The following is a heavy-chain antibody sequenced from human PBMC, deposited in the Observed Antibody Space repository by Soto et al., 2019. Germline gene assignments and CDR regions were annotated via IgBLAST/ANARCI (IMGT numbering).Heavy chain of an antibody. Sequence: GGSLRLSCAASGFTFSSYGMHWVRQAPGKGLEWVAVISYDGSNKYYAGSVKGRFTISRDNSKNTLYLQMNSLRAEDTAVYYCANGFYDFWSGYGTSPTSYWGQGTLVTVSS. CDR2: ISYDGSNK. V-gene: IGHV3-30*18. CDR1: GFTFSSYG. CDR3: ANGFYDFWSGYGTSPTSY. D-gene: IGHD3-3*01. J-gene: IGHJ4*02.